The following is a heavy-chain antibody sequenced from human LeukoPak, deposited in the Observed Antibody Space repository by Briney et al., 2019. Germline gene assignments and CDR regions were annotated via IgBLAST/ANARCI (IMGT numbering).Heavy chain of an antibody. CDR3: ARFYGGNTGYYYYYGMDV. V-gene: IGHV5-51*01. D-gene: IGHD4-23*01. Sequence: GESLKISCKGSGYSFTSHWIGWVRQMPGKGLEWMGTIYPGDSDTRYSPSFQGQVTISADKSISTAYLQWSSLKASDTAMYYCARFYGGNTGYYYYYGMDVWGQGTTVTVSS. CDR1: GYSFTSHW. J-gene: IGHJ6*02. CDR2: IYPGDSDT.